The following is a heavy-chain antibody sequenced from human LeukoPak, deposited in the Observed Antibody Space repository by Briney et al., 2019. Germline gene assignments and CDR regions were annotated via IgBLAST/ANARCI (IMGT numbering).Heavy chain of an antibody. CDR3: ARILSAALNFDY. D-gene: IGHD2/OR15-2a*01. J-gene: IGHJ4*02. Sequence: GASVTVSCRASGYTFTGYYMHWVRQAPGQGLEWMGWINPNSGGTNYAQKFQGRVTMTRDTSISTAYMELSRPRSDDTAVYYCARILSAALNFDYWGQGTLVTVSS. CDR2: INPNSGGT. V-gene: IGHV1-2*02. CDR1: GYTFTGYY.